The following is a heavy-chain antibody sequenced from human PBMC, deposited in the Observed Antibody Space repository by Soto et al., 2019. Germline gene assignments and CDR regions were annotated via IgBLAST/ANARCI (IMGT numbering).Heavy chain of an antibody. CDR1: GFKFISYG. J-gene: IGHJ6*02. CDR3: ARVPWLRWFHIYYYYYGMDV. D-gene: IGHD4-17*01. CDR2: ISYDGSNT. Sequence: GGSLSLSCTASGFKFISYGIHWVRQAPDKGLKWVAVISYDGSNTNYAQKLQGRVTMTTDTSTSTAYMELRSLRSDDTAVYYCARVPWLRWFHIYYYYYGMDVWGQGTTVTVSS. V-gene: IGHV3-30*03.